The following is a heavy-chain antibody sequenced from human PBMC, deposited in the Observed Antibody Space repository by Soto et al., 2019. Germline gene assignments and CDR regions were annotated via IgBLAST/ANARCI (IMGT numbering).Heavy chain of an antibody. D-gene: IGHD2-2*01. Sequence: QVQLVQSGAEVKKPGSSVKVSCKASGGTFSSYAISWVRQAPGQGLEWMGGIIPISDTTNYEQKFQGRVTITADESTSTADMELRSLRSEDTAVYYCARSQGSSTSLEIYYYYYYGMDVWGQGTRVTVSS. V-gene: IGHV1-69*01. J-gene: IGHJ6*02. CDR2: IIPISDTT. CDR3: ARSQGSSTSLEIYYYYYYGMDV. CDR1: GGTFSSYA.